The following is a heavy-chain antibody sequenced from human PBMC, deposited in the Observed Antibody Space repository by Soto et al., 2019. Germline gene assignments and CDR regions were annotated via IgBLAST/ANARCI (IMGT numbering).Heavy chain of an antibody. J-gene: IGHJ4*02. Sequence: PSQTLSLTCAISGDSVSSNSAAWIWIRQSPSRGLEWLTRTYYRSRWYNAYAVSVKSRVTINPDTSKNQFSLKLSSVTAADTAVYYCARVSSSCGLVNYFDYWGQGTLVTVSS. CDR3: ARVSSSCGLVNYFDY. D-gene: IGHD2-2*01. V-gene: IGHV6-1*01. CDR1: GDSVSSNSAA. CDR2: TYYRSRWYN.